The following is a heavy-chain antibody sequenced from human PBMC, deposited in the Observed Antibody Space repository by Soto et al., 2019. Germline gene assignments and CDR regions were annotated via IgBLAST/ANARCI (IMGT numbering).Heavy chain of an antibody. D-gene: IGHD3-10*01. Sequence: ETLSLTCTVSGGSISSYYWSWIRQPPGKGLEWIGYIYYSGSTNYNPSLKSRVTISVDTSKNQFSLKLSSVTAADTAVYYCAISMVRGVFDYWGQGTLVTVSS. CDR1: GGSISSYY. V-gene: IGHV4-59*01. J-gene: IGHJ4*02. CDR3: AISMVRGVFDY. CDR2: IYYSGST.